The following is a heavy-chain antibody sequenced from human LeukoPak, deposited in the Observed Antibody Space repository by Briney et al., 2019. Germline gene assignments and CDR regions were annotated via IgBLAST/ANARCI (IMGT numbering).Heavy chain of an antibody. V-gene: IGHV4-59*01. CDR2: IYYSGST. CDR3: ARDGPYYYGSGSSL. CDR1: GGSISSYY. D-gene: IGHD3-10*01. Sequence: SETLSLTCTVFGGSISSYYWSWIRQPPGKGLEWIGYIYYSGSTNYNPSLKSRVTISVDTSKNQFSLKLSSVTAADTAVYYCARDGPYYYGSGSSLWGQGTLVTVSS. J-gene: IGHJ4*02.